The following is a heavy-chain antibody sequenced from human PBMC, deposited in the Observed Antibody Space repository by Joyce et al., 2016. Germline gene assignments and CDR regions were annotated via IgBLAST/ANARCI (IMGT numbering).Heavy chain of an antibody. CDR3: ARPRYCSGGSCLNWFDP. J-gene: IGHJ5*02. D-gene: IGHD2-15*01. CDR1: GYSFTSYW. V-gene: IGHV5-10-1*01. Sequence: DVQLVQSGAEVKKPGKSLSISCKASGYSFTSYWINWVRQMPGKGLEWLGRIDHIDPYTTYSPSYQGHVTNSADKSISTTYLLWSRLKAADTAMYYCARPRYCSGGSCLNWFDPWGQGTLVTVSS. CDR2: IDHIDPYT.